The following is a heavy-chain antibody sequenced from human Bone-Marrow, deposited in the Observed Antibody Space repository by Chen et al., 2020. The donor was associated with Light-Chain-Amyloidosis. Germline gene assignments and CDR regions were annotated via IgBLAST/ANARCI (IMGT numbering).Heavy chain of an antibody. D-gene: IGHD6-13*01. CDR3: AKSSYSSSFFLDAFDI. CDR1: GFTFDDYA. V-gene: IGHV3-9*01. CDR2: ISWNSGSI. Sequence: LVESGGGLVQLGRSLRLSCAASGFTFDDYAMHWVRQAPGKGLEWVSGISWNSGSIGYADSVKGRFTISRDNAKNSLYLQMNSLRAEDTALYYCAKSSYSSSFFLDAFDIWGQGTMVTVSS. J-gene: IGHJ3*02.